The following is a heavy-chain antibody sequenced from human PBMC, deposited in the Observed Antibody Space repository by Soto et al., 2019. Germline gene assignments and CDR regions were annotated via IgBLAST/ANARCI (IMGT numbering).Heavy chain of an antibody. D-gene: IGHD6-19*01. CDR1: GGSISSSNW. CDR2: IYHSGST. Sequence: SETLSLTCSVSGGSISSSNWWSCVRQPPGKGLEWIGEIYHSGSTNYNPSLKSRATISVDKSKNQFSLKLSSVTAADTAVYYCASDSSGWPILDYWGQGTLVTVSS. CDR3: ASDSSGWPILDY. J-gene: IGHJ4*02. V-gene: IGHV4-4*02.